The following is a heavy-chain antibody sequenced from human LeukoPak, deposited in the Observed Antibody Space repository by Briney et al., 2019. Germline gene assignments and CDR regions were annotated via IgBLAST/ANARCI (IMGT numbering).Heavy chain of an antibody. CDR3: ARGGKTRFDY. V-gene: IGHV1-69*05. CDR2: IIPIFGTA. D-gene: IGHD1-1*01. J-gene: IGHJ4*02. CDR1: GGTFSSYA. Sequence: EASVKVSCKASGGTFSSYAISWVRQAPGQGLEWMGGIIPIFGTANYAQKFQGRVTIATDESTSTAYMELSSLRSEDTDVYYCARGGKTRFDYWGQGTLVTVSS.